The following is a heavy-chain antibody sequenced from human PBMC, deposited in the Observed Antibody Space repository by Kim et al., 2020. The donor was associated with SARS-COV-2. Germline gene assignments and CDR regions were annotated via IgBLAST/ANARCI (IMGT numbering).Heavy chain of an antibody. V-gene: IGHV1-69*13. J-gene: IGHJ6*02. Sequence: SVKVSCKASGGTFSSYAISWVRQAPGQGLEWMGGIIPIFGTANYAQKFQGRVTITADESTSTAYMELSSLRSEDTAVYYCASRPTTVEPYYYYYGMDVWGQGTTVTVSS. CDR1: GGTFSSYA. D-gene: IGHD4-17*01. CDR3: ASRPTTVEPYYYYYGMDV. CDR2: IIPIFGTA.